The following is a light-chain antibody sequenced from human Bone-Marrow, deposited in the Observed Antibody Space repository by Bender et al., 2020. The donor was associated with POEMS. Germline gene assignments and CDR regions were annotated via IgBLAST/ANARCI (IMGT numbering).Light chain of an antibody. CDR2: EVS. J-gene: IGLJ3*02. CDR3: CSYAGTFWV. CDR1: SSDVGSFNV. V-gene: IGLV2-23*02. Sequence: QSALTQPASVSGSPGQSITISCTGTSSDVGSFNVVSWYQQHPGKAPKLIIYEVSKRPSGVSDRFSGSKSGYTASLTISGLQAEDEADYYCCSYAGTFWVFGGGTKLTVL.